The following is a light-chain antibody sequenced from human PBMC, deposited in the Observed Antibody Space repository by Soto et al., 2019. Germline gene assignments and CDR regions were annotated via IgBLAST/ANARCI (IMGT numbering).Light chain of an antibody. CDR2: AAS. Sequence: IQLTQSPSSLSASVGDRVTITCRASQGIRRYVAWYQQKPGKAPTLLIYAASNLQSGVPSRFSGSGTGTDITLTISSLQPEDYATYVCQQSYSTSALTFGGGTKVDIK. CDR3: QQSYSTSALT. CDR1: QGIRRY. J-gene: IGKJ4*01. V-gene: IGKV1-39*01.